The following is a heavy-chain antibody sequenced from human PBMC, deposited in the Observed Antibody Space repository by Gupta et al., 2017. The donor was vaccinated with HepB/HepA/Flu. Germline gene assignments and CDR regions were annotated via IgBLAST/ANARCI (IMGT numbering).Heavy chain of an antibody. J-gene: IGHJ4*02. CDR1: GFTFSTFA. CDR2: VSYDGGYT. CDR3: AKESGASGSYFDY. D-gene: IGHD3-10*01. V-gene: IGHV3-30*04. Sequence: QVQLMESGGGVVQPGRSLSLSCSASGFTFSTFAMHWVRPAQGPGLEWVAMVSYDGGYTHYADSVKGRFTISRDNSKNTLYLQVNSLRADDTAVYYCAKESGASGSYFDYWGQGTLVTVSS.